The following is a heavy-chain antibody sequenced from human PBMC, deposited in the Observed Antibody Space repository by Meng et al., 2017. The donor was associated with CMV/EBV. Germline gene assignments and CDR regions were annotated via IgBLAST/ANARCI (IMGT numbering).Heavy chain of an antibody. CDR1: WFSLSTSGMR. D-gene: IGHD4-17*01. Sequence: SGPTLVKPTQTLTLTCTFSWFSLSTSGMRVSWIRQPPGKALEWLARIDWDDDKFYSTSLKTRLTISKDTSKNQVVLTMTNMDPVDTATYYCARAHTDYYYGMDVWGQGTTVTVSS. CDR3: ARAHTDYYYGMDV. J-gene: IGHJ6*02. V-gene: IGHV2-70D*14. CDR2: IDWDDDK.